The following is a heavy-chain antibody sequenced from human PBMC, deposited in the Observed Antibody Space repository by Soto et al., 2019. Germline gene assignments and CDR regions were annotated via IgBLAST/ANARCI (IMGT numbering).Heavy chain of an antibody. CDR1: GFSLSTSGVA. V-gene: IGHV2-5*02. CDR3: VHQEWNNNNFYFDL. Sequence: QITLNESGPELVKPTQTLTLTCTFSGFSLSTSGVAVGWIRQPPGKALEWLSLIYWDDDKRYSPSLKSRLTITKDISKNQVVLTMTNMDPVDTATYYCVHQEWNNNNFYFDLCGRGTLVTVSS. CDR2: IYWDDDK. D-gene: IGHD4-4*01. J-gene: IGHJ2*01.